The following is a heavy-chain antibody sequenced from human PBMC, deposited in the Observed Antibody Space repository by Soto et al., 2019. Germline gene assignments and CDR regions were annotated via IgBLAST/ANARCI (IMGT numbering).Heavy chain of an antibody. D-gene: IGHD3-16*01. J-gene: IGHJ4*02. CDR1: GFTFSNFA. CDR3: WKEAGGFSVFWGAFFGL. V-gene: IGHV3-23*01. CDR2: ISGTGHRT. Sequence: EVHLLESGGGLVQPGGSLRLSCAASGFTFSNFAVSWVRQTPEKGLEWVSAISGTGHRTYYADSAKGRFTVSRDNYKKIPYLEKNSLGAEDPALYFWWKEAGGFSVFWGAFFGLWGPGTLGPVPS.